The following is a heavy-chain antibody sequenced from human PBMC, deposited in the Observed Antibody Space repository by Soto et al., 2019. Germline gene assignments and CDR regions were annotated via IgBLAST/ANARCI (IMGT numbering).Heavy chain of an antibody. V-gene: IGHV3-9*01. CDR1: GFTFDDYA. CDR2: ISWNSGSI. CDR3: AKDRGLVLSFYFDY. Sequence: EVQLVESGGGLVQPGRSLRLSCAASGFTFDDYAMHWVRQAPGKGLEWVSGISWNSGSIGYADSVKGRFTISRDNAKNSLYLKMNSLRAEDTALYYCAKDRGLVLSFYFDYWGQGTLVTVSS. J-gene: IGHJ4*02. D-gene: IGHD6-19*01.